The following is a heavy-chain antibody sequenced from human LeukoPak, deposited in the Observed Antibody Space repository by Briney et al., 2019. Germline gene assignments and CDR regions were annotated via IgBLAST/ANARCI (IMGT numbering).Heavy chain of an antibody. CDR3: ASDPYLANFWTGYPHY. D-gene: IGHD3/OR15-3a*01. J-gene: IGHJ4*02. CDR1: GLSFSHSW. V-gene: IGHV3-74*01. Sequence: GVSLTLSCAASGLSFSHSWMHWLRQSQGKGLLWVSRINSDGTTTYYADSVKGRFTISRDNAKNTLFLQMNSLRPEDTTLYYCASDPYLANFWTGYPHYWGQGTLVTVSS. CDR2: INSDGTTT.